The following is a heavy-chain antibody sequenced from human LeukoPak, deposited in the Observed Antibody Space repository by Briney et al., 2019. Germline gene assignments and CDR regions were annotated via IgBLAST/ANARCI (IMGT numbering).Heavy chain of an antibody. CDR3: ARAKDGPYYFDY. CDR2: IYHSGST. Sequence: SETLSLTCAVSGGSISSGGYSWSWIRQPPGKGLEWIGYIYHSGSTYYNPSLKSRVNISVDRSKNQFSLKLSSVTAADTAVYYCARAKDGPYYFDYWGQGTLVTVSS. V-gene: IGHV4-30-2*01. CDR1: GGSISSGGYS. D-gene: IGHD2-15*01. J-gene: IGHJ4*02.